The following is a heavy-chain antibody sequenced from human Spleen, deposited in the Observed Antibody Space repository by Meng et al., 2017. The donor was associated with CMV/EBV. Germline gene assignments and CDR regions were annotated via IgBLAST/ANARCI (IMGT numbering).Heavy chain of an antibody. CDR3: ATGDSSGWYQFSWFDP. D-gene: IGHD6-19*01. CDR2: IIPIFGTT. Sequence: GPFRSYAISWVRQAPGQGLEWMGAIIPIFGTTNYAQNFQGRLTISTDDSMTTAYMELNSLRSEDTALYYCATGDSSGWYQFSWFDPWGQGTLVTVSS. V-gene: IGHV1-69*05. J-gene: IGHJ5*02. CDR1: GPFRSYA.